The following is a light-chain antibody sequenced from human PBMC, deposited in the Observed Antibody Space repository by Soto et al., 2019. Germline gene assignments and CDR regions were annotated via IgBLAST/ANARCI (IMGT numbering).Light chain of an antibody. CDR2: KAS. CDR1: QSISSW. CDR3: QQYNSYPT. J-gene: IGKJ1*01. Sequence: DIQMTQSPSTLSASVGDRVTITCRASQSISSWLAWYQQKPGKAPKLLIYKASSLERGVPSRFSGSGAVTEFTLTISSLQPDDFATYYCQQYNSYPTFGQGTKVEIK. V-gene: IGKV1-5*03.